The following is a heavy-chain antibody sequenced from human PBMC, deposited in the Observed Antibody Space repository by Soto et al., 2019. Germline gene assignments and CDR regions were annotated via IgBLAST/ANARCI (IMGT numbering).Heavy chain of an antibody. J-gene: IGHJ2*01. Sequence: QVQLQESGPGLVKPSQTLSLTCTVSGGSISSGGYYWSWIRQHPGKGLEWIGYIYYSGSTYYNPSLKSRVTISVDTSKNQFSLKLSSVTAADTAVYYCAREGTYYYDSSGYYRYFDLWGRGTLVTVSS. CDR3: AREGTYYYDSSGYYRYFDL. V-gene: IGHV4-31*03. CDR2: IYYSGST. D-gene: IGHD3-22*01. CDR1: GGSISSGGYY.